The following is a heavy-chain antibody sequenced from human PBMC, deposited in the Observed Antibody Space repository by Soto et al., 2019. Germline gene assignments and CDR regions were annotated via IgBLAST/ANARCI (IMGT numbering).Heavy chain of an antibody. J-gene: IGHJ5*02. CDR2: INAGNGNT. D-gene: IGHD3-9*01. Sequence: ASVKVSCKASGYTFTSYAMHWVRQAPEQRLEWMGWINAGNGNTKYSQKFQGRVTITRDTSASTAYMELSSLGSEDTAVYYCARAMSLRYSLGWFDPWGQGTLVTVSS. CDR3: ARAMSLRYSLGWFDP. V-gene: IGHV1-3*01. CDR1: GYTFTSYA.